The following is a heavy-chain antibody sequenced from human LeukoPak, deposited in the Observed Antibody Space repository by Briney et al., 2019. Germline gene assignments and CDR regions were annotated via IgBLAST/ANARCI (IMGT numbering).Heavy chain of an antibody. CDR2: IYHSGST. Sequence: PSETLSLTCAVSGGSISSGGYSWSWIRQPPGKGLEWIGYIYHSGSTYYNPSLKSRVTISVDRSKNQFSLKLSSVTAADTAVYYCARSQQLAYFDYWGQGTLVTVSS. V-gene: IGHV4-30-2*01. J-gene: IGHJ4*02. CDR1: GGSISSGGYS. CDR3: ARSQQLAYFDY. D-gene: IGHD6-13*01.